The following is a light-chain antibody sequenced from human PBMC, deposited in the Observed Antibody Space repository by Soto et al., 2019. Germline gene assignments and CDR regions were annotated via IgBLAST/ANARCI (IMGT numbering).Light chain of an antibody. CDR3: QQCGPSLKYT. Sequence: EVVLTQSPDTLSLSPGERATLSCRASQAVTGNYLVWYQQKPGQAPRLLIYGASNRATGIPDRFSGSGSGTDFTLTISRLEPEDFAVYYCQQCGPSLKYTFGQGTKLEIK. J-gene: IGKJ2*01. CDR1: QAVTGNY. V-gene: IGKV3-20*01. CDR2: GAS.